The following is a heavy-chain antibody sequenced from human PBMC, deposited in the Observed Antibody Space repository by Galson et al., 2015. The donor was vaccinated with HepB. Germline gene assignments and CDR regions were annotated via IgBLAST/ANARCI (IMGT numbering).Heavy chain of an antibody. CDR2: INHSGST. CDR1: GGSLSDYY. Sequence: SETLSLTCAVYGGSLSDYYWSWIRQPPGKGLEWIGEINHSGSTNYNPSLKSRVTISLDTSKNQFSLKLSSVTAADTSVYYCARGGYSRDWYLDLWGRGTLVTVSS. CDR3: ARGGYSRDWYLDL. J-gene: IGHJ2*01. D-gene: IGHD6-13*01. V-gene: IGHV4-34*01.